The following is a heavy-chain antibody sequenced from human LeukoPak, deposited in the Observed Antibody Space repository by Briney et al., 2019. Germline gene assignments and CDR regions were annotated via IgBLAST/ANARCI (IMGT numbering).Heavy chain of an antibody. D-gene: IGHD4-17*01. V-gene: IGHV7-4-1*02. Sequence: APVKVSCKASGYTFTDSAMNWVRQAPGQGLEWMGWINTNTGNPTYAQGFTGRFVFSLDTSVSTAYLQISSLRAEDTAVYYCARARVTSVTTGVDYWGQGTLVTVSS. CDR3: ARARVTSVTTGVDY. J-gene: IGHJ4*02. CDR1: GYTFTDSA. CDR2: INTNTGNP.